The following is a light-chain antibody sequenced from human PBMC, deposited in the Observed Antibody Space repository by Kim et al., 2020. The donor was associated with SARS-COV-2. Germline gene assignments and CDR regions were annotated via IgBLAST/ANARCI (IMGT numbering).Light chain of an antibody. CDR2: LAS. J-gene: IGKJ2*01. CDR1: QTISTW. CDR3: QHYIRFPYT. V-gene: IGKV1-5*03. Sequence: SASVGDRVTLACRASQTISTWLAWYQQKPGKAPKLLLYLASTLESGVPSRFSGSGSGTEFTLTIDSLQPDDFATYYCQHYIRFPYTFGQGTKLEIK.